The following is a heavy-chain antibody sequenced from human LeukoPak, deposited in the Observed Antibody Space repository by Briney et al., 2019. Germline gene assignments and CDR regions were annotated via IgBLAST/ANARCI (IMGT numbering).Heavy chain of an antibody. CDR2: ISSSSSYI. D-gene: IGHD3-10*01. CDR1: GFTFSSYS. J-gene: IGHJ6*02. V-gene: IGHV3-21*01. CDR3: ARVFVSGSSYGMDV. Sequence: PGGSLRLSCAASGFTFSSYSMNWVRQAPGKGLEWVSSISSSSSYIYYADSVKGRFTISRDNAKNSLYLQMNSLRAEDTAVYYCARVFVSGSSYGMDVRGQGTTVTVSS.